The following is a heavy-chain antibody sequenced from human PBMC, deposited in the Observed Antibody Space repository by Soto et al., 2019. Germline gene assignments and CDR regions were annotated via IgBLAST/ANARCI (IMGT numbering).Heavy chain of an antibody. J-gene: IGHJ6*03. V-gene: IGHV1-18*01. CDR2: ISAYNGNT. CDR1: GYTFTSYG. D-gene: IGHD3-3*01. Sequence: ASVKVCCKASGYTFTSYGISWVRQAPGQGLEWMGWISAYNGNTNYAQKLQGRVTMTTDTSTSTAYMELRSLRSDDTAVYYCARRAYDFWSGYNYYYYMDVWGKGTTVTVSS. CDR3: ARRAYDFWSGYNYYYYMDV.